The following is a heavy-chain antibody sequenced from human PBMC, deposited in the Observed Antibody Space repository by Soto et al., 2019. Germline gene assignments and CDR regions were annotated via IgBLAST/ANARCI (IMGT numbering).Heavy chain of an antibody. D-gene: IGHD4-4*01. J-gene: IGHJ5*02. CDR2: INQDGSEK. V-gene: IGHV3-7*01. CDR3: ARDYSNPRGRFDP. Sequence: LRLSCAASGFTSSGYWMTWVRQAPGKGLEWVANINQDGSEKYYVDSVKGRFTISRDNAKDSLYLQMNSLRAEDTAIYYCARDYSNPRGRFDPWGQGTLVTVFS. CDR1: GFTSSGYW.